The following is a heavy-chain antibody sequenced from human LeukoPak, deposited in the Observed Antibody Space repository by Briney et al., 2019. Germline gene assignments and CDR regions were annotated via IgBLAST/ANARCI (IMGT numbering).Heavy chain of an antibody. J-gene: IGHJ5*02. V-gene: IGHV1-69*01. CDR2: IIPIFGTA. D-gene: IGHD2-15*01. CDR3: ARDGYCSGGSCYWFGP. CDR1: GGTFSSYA. Sequence: SVKVSCKASGGTFSSYAISWVRQAPGQGLEWMGGIIPIFGTANYAQKFQGRVTITADESTSTAYMELSSLRSEDTAVYYCARDGYCSGGSCYWFGPWGQGTLVTVSS.